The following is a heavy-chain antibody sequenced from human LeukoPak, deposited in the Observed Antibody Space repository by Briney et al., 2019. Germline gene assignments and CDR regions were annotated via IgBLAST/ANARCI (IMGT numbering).Heavy chain of an antibody. V-gene: IGHV3-20*04. CDR2: INWNGGNT. CDR1: GFTFDDYG. J-gene: IGHJ4*02. CDR3: ARLGYDSSGLGPYFDY. D-gene: IGHD3-22*01. Sequence: PGGSLRLSCAASGFTFDDYGMSWVRQAPGKGLEWVSGINWNGGNTGYADSVKGRFTISRDNAKNSLYLQMNSLRAEDTALYYCARLGYDSSGLGPYFDYWGQGTLVTVSS.